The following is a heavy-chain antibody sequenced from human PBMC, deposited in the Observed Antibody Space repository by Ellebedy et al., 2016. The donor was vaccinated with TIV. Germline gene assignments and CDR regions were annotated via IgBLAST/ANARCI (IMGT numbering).Heavy chain of an antibody. J-gene: IGHJ5*02. CDR3: ARKFKEQWLVRAARVTPAQWFDP. CDR2: INHSGST. V-gene: IGHV4-34*01. Sequence: SETLSLXXAVYGGSFSGYYWSWIRQPPGKGLEWIGEINHSGSTNYNPSLKSRVTISVDTSKNQFSLKLSSVTAADTAVYYCARKFKEQWLVRAARVTPAQWFDPWGQGTLVTVSS. D-gene: IGHD6-19*01. CDR1: GGSFSGYY.